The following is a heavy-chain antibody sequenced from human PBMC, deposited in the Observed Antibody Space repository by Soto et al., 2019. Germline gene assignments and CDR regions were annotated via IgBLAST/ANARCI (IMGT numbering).Heavy chain of an antibody. CDR2: IYYSGST. J-gene: IGHJ3*02. V-gene: IGHV4-31*03. CDR1: GGSISSGGYY. Sequence: QVQLQESGPGLVKPSQTLSLTCTVSGGSISSGGYYWSWIRQHPGKGLEWIGYIYYSGSTYYNPSLKGRVTISVDTSKNQFSLKLSSVTAADTAVYYCAREIILFSPGGYYDSSGPPGGEMTFDIWGQGTMVTVSS. CDR3: AREIILFSPGGYYDSSGPPGGEMTFDI. D-gene: IGHD3-22*01.